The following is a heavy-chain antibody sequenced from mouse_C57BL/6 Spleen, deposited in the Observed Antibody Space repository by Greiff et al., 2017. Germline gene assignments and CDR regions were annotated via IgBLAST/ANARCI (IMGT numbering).Heavy chain of an antibody. CDR1: GFTFSSYA. CDR3: ARDYYGIDY. J-gene: IGHJ2*01. CDR2: ISDGGSYT. D-gene: IGHD1-1*01. Sequence: VQLKESGGGLVKPGGSLKLSCAASGFTFSSYAMSWVRQTPEKRLEWVATISDGGSYTYYPDNVKGLFTISRDNAKNNLYLQMSHLKSEDTAMYYCARDYYGIDYWGQGTTLTVSS. V-gene: IGHV5-4*01.